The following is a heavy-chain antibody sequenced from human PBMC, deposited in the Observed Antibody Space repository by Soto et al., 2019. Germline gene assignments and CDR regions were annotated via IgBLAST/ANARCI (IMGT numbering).Heavy chain of an antibody. CDR1: GFSFTAYG. Sequence: EVQLVESGGGLVQPGGSLRLSCSASGFSFTAYGMDWVRQAPGKGLEWVSYISPSSTTIHFADSVKGRFAISRDNARTSGYLPLNSLRVEDTAVYYCVREVVGATFDQWGQGTLVTVSS. CDR3: VREVVGATFDQ. CDR2: ISPSSTTI. J-gene: IGHJ5*02. D-gene: IGHD1-26*01. V-gene: IGHV3-48*04.